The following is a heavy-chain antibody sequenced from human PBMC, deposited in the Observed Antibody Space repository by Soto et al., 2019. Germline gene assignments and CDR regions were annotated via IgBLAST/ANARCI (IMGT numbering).Heavy chain of an antibody. D-gene: IGHD6-6*01. J-gene: IGHJ4*02. CDR1: GGSVSNSA. CDR3: GRGSSLTKVEY. Sequence: QXQLVQSGSEVKKPGSSVRVSCKASGGSVSNSAISWLRQAPGQGLEWMGGIIPIFGPAIYARKFQGRFTISADESTGTAYMELNNVRSDDTAVYYCGRGSSLTKVEYWGQGTLVTVSS. V-gene: IGHV1-69*01. CDR2: IIPIFGPA.